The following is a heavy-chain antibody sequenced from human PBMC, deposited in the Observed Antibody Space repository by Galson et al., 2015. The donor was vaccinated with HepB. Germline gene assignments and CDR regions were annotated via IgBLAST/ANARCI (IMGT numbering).Heavy chain of an antibody. Sequence: ETLSLTCTVSGGSISSYYWSWIRQPPGKGLEWIGYIYYSGSTNYNPSLKSRVTISVDTSKNQSSLKLSSVTAADTAVYYCARLAYSTWNWFDPWGQGTLVTVSS. J-gene: IGHJ5*02. CDR2: IYYSGST. D-gene: IGHD3-16*01. CDR1: GGSISSYY. CDR3: ARLAYSTWNWFDP. V-gene: IGHV4-59*01.